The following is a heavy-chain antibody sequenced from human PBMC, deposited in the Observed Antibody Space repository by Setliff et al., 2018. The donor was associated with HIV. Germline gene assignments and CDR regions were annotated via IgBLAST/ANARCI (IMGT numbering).Heavy chain of an antibody. J-gene: IGHJ4*02. CDR1: GTSIRSRF. Sequence: SETLSLTCTVSGTSIRSRFWSWIRQPPGKGLEWIGTIYYSGNTNYNPSLKSRVTKSVDTSKNQFSLRLNSVTAADPAVYYCARHLAEADRYRFSRVHGALKYWGQGALVT. CDR3: ARHLAEADRYRFSRVHGALKY. CDR2: IYYSGNT. V-gene: IGHV4-59*08. D-gene: IGHD3-16*02.